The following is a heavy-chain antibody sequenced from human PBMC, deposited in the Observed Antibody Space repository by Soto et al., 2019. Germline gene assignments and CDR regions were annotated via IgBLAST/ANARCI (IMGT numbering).Heavy chain of an antibody. D-gene: IGHD6-13*01. Sequence: GESLKISCKGSGYNFANYWIGWVRQMSGKGLEWMGRIDPSDSYTNYSPSFQGHVTISADKSISTAYLQWSSLKASDTAMYYCARLQAAAGDNDLTFDYWGQGTLGTVSS. V-gene: IGHV5-10-1*01. J-gene: IGHJ4*02. CDR2: IDPSDSYT. CDR1: GYNFANYW. CDR3: ARLQAAAGDNDLTFDY.